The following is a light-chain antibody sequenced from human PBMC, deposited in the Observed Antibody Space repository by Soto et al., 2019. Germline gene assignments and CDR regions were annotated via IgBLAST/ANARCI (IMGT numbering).Light chain of an antibody. CDR2: DVS. V-gene: IGLV2-14*01. Sequence: QCVLTQPASVSGSPGQSITISCTGTSSDVGGYNYVSWYQQHPGKAPKFMIYDVSNRPSGVSNRFSGSKSGNTASLTISGLQAEDEADYYCCSYTTSNTRQIVFGTGTRSPS. CDR1: SSDVGGYNY. J-gene: IGLJ1*01. CDR3: CSYTTSNTRQIV.